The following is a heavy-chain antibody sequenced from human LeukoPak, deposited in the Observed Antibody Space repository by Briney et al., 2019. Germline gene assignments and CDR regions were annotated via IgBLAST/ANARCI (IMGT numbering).Heavy chain of an antibody. CDR2: VSGSGSTT. J-gene: IGHJ3*02. V-gene: IGHV3-23*01. D-gene: IGHD6-19*01. CDR3: AKAWGPSGWYRGDAFDI. Sequence: PGGSLRLSCAGSGFTFSSYAMSWVRQAPGKGLEWVSAVSGSGSTTYYADSVKGRFTISRDNSKNTLYLQMNSLRAEDTAVYYCAKAWGPSGWYRGDAFDIWGQGTMVTVSS. CDR1: GFTFSSYA.